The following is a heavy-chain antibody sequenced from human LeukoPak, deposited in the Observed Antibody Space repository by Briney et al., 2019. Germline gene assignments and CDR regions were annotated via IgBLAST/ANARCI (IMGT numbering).Heavy chain of an antibody. D-gene: IGHD2-8*01. Sequence: GGSLRLSCAASDFTVGSNYMTWVRQAPGKGLEWVSVIYSGGKTFYADPVKGRFTISRDDSKNTLYLQMNSLRAEDTAIYYCARDGDDTTNWWGQGTPVTVSS. V-gene: IGHV3-53*01. CDR3: ARDGDDTTNW. CDR1: DFTVGSNY. J-gene: IGHJ4*02. CDR2: IYSGGKT.